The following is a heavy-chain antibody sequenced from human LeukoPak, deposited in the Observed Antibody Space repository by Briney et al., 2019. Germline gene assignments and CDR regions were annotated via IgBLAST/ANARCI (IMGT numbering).Heavy chain of an antibody. Sequence: GGSLRLSCAASGFTFSSYGMHWVRQAPGKGLEWVAVISYDGSNKYYADSVKGRFTISRDNSKNTLYLQMNSLRAEDTAVYYCARSDHQGRNWEVDYWGQGTLVTVSS. V-gene: IGHV3-30*03. CDR3: ARSDHQGRNWEVDY. J-gene: IGHJ4*02. CDR1: GFTFSSYG. CDR2: ISYDGSNK. D-gene: IGHD7-27*01.